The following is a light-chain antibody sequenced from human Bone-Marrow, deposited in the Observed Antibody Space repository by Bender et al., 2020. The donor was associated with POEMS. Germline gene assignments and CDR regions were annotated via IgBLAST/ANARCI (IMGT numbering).Light chain of an antibody. Sequence: SYVLTQSPSVSVAPGQTARITCGGNNIVTKTVHWYQQKPGQAPVLVVSDDGVRPSGIPERFSGSNSGNTATLTISRVEAGDEADYSCQVWDSTTDHPVFGAGTKLTVL. CDR2: DDG. CDR3: QVWDSTTDHPV. J-gene: IGLJ3*02. CDR1: NIVTKT. V-gene: IGLV3-21*02.